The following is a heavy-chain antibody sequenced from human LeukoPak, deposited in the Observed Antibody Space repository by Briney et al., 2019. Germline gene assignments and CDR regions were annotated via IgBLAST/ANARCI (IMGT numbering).Heavy chain of an antibody. D-gene: IGHD6-13*01. CDR1: GGTFSSYA. V-gene: IGHV1-69*13. Sequence: SVKVSCKASGGTFSSYAISWVRQAPGQGLEWMGGIIPIFGTANYAQKFQGRVTITADESTSTAYMELSSLRSEDTAVYYCARLAAAENAFDIWAKGQWSPSLQ. J-gene: IGHJ3*02. CDR2: IIPIFGTA. CDR3: ARLAAAENAFDI.